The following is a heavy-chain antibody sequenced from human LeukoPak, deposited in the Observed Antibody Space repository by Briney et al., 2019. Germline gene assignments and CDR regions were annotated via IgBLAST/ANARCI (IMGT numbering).Heavy chain of an antibody. V-gene: IGHV4-39*07. J-gene: IGHJ4*02. D-gene: IGHD6-13*01. CDR3: ARVIYGQLVFDY. Sequence: KASETLSLTCTVSGGSISSSSYNWGWIRQPPGKGLEWIGSIHYNGGTYYSPSLKSRVTISVDTSKNQFSLKLSSVTAADTAVYYCARVIYGQLVFDYWGQGTLVTVSS. CDR1: GGSISSSSYN. CDR2: IHYNGGT.